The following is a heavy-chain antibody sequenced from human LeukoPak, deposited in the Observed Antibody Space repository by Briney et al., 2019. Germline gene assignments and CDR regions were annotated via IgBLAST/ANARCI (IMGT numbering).Heavy chain of an antibody. CDR1: GGSISSGGYS. D-gene: IGHD6-13*01. CDR3: ARHGYSSSWYYLDY. CDR2: IYHSGST. Sequence: SQTLSLTCAVSGGSISSGGYSWSWIRQPPGKGLEWIGYIYHSGSTYYNPSLKSRVTISVDRSKNQFSLKLSSVTAADTAVYYCARHGYSSSWYYLDYWGQGTLVTVSS. J-gene: IGHJ4*02. V-gene: IGHV4-30-2*01.